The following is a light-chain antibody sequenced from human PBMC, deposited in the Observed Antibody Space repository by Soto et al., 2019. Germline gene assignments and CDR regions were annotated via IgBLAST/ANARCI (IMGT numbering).Light chain of an antibody. CDR1: QSVSSY. Sequence: EIVLTQSPATLSLSPGERATLSCRASQSVSSYLAWYQQKPGQAPRLLIYDASNRATGIPARFSGRGSGTDSHLTISSLEADYAAVYYCQQRNYRPLTFGGGTKLEIK. CDR2: DAS. V-gene: IGKV3-11*01. CDR3: QQRNYRPLT. J-gene: IGKJ4*01.